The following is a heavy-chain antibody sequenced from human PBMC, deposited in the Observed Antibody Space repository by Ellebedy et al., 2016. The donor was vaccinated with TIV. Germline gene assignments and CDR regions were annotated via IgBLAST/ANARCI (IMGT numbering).Heavy chain of an antibody. CDR2: IKQDGSAK. CDR3: ARRYMDV. V-gene: IGHV3-7*01. CDR1: GFTFSSYW. Sequence: GGSLRLSXATSGFTFSSYWMQWVRQAPGKGLEWVANIKQDGSAKYYVDSVKGRFTISRDNVKNSVYLQMNNLRAEDTAVYYCARRYMDVWGRGTTVTVSS. J-gene: IGHJ6*03.